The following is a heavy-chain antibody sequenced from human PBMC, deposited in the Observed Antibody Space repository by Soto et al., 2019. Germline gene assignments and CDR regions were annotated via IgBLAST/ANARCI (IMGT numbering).Heavy chain of an antibody. CDR2: IFPDDSDT. D-gene: IGHD3-16*01. Sequence: PGESLKISCKASGYIIKNYWIGWVRQMPGQGLEWMGIIFPDDSDTRYSPSFQGHVTISVDKSISTAYVQWSSLKASDSAIYYCFRGGVTSRTFDYWGQGTPVTSPQ. CDR3: FRGGVTSRTFDY. V-gene: IGHV5-51*01. J-gene: IGHJ4*02. CDR1: GYIIKNYW.